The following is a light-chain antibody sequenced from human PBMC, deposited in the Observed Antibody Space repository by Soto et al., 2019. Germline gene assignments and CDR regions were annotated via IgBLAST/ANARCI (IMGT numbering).Light chain of an antibody. CDR2: GAS. Sequence: EIVLTQSPGTLSLSPGERATLSCRASQSVSSSYLAWYQQKPGQAPRLLIYGASTRATGIPDRFSGSGSGTDFTLTINRLEPEDFAVYYCQQYDSSPAYTFGQGTKLEIK. CDR3: QQYDSSPAYT. J-gene: IGKJ2*01. V-gene: IGKV3-20*01. CDR1: QSVSSSY.